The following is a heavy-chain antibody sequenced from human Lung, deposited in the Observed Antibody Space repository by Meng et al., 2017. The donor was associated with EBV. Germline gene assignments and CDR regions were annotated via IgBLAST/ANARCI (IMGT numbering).Heavy chain of an antibody. CDR1: GGSLSSRNW. V-gene: IGHV4-4*02. Sequence: EAVPGLVKPSGTLALTCAVSGGSLSSRNWWSWVRQPPGKGLEWIGEIYHSGSTNYNPSLKSRVTISVDESKNQFSLRLSSVAAADTAVYYCARVGAYCGGDCYHPRWGQGTLVTVSS. J-gene: IGHJ4*02. D-gene: IGHD2-21*02. CDR2: IYHSGST. CDR3: ARVGAYCGGDCYHPR.